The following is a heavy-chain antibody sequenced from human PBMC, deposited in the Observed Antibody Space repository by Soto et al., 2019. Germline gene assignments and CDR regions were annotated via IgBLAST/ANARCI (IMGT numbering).Heavy chain of an antibody. D-gene: IGHD2-2*01. CDR3: ARGQRGYCSSTSCRKFDP. V-gene: IGHV4-34*01. Sequence: SETLSLTCAVYGGSFSGYYWSWIRQPPGKGLEWIGEINHSGSTNYNPSLKSRVTISVDTSKNQFSLKLSSVTAADTAVYYCARGQRGYCSSTSCRKFDPWGQGTLVTVSS. CDR2: INHSGST. J-gene: IGHJ5*02. CDR1: GGSFSGYY.